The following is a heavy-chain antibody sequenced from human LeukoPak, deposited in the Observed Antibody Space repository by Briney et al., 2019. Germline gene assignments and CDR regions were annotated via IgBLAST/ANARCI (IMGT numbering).Heavy chain of an antibody. V-gene: IGHV4-39*01. CDR3: ARHRGLEYCTTTSCYHLDWFDP. J-gene: IGHJ5*02. D-gene: IGHD2-2*01. CDR2: IYYSGST. Sequence: SETLSLTCTVSGGSISSSSYYWGWIRQPPGKGLEWIASIYYSGSTYYNPSLKSRVTISADTSKNQFSLKLSSVTAADTAVYYCARHRGLEYCTTTSCYHLDWFDPWGQGALVTVSS. CDR1: GGSISSSSYY.